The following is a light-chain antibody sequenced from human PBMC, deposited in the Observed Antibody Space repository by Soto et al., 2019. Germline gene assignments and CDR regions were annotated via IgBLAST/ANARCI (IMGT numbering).Light chain of an antibody. Sequence: QSALTQPDSVSGSPGQSITISCTGTSSDVGGYNYVSWYQQHPGKAPKLMIYDVSNRPSGVSNRFSGSKSGITASLTISGPQAEDEADYYCSSYTSSSTLVFGGGTKLTVL. CDR1: SSDVGGYNY. J-gene: IGLJ2*01. CDR2: DVS. V-gene: IGLV2-14*01. CDR3: SSYTSSSTLV.